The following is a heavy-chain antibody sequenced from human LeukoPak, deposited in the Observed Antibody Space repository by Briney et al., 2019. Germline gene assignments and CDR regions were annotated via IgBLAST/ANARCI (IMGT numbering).Heavy chain of an antibody. CDR1: GGSISSGGYS. CDR3: ARGGIAAAGNWFDP. V-gene: IGHV4-30-2*01. J-gene: IGHJ5*02. Sequence: MPSETLSLTCAVSGGSISSGGYSWSWIRQPPGKGLEWIGYIYHSGSTYYNPSLKSRVTISVDTSKNQFSLKLSSVTAADTAVYYCARGGIAAAGNWFDPWGQGTLVTVSS. CDR2: IYHSGST. D-gene: IGHD6-13*01.